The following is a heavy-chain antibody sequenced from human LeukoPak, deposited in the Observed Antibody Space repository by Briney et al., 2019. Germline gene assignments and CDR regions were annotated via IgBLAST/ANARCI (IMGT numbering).Heavy chain of an antibody. CDR3: VRGGPSTWS. CDR2: ISGTGDTT. CDR1: GFTFTTYA. J-gene: IGHJ5*02. D-gene: IGHD2-15*01. Sequence: GGSLRLSCSASGFTFTTYAMTWVRQPPGKGLEWVSGISGTGDTTSYADSVKGRFTISRDNSKNTLFLQMNSLRAEDTAVYYCVRGGPSTWSWGQGTLVTVSS. V-gene: IGHV3-23*01.